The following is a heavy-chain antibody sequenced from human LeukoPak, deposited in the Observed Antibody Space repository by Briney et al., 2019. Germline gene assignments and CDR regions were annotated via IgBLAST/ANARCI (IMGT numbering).Heavy chain of an antibody. CDR2: INPSGGST. V-gene: IGHV1-46*01. J-gene: IGHJ4*02. CDR1: GYTFTSYY. CDR3: SRDRERYSSSWYPIFDY. D-gene: IGHD6-13*01. Sequence: ASVKVSCKASGYTFTSYYMHWVRQAPGQGLEWMGIINPSGGSTSCAQKFQGRVTMTRDMSTSTVYMELSSLRSEDTAVYYCSRDRERYSSSWYPIFDYWGQGTLVTVSS.